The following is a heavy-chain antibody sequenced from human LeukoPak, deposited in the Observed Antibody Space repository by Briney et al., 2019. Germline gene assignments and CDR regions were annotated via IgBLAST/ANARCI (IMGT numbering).Heavy chain of an antibody. V-gene: IGHV4-4*07. CDR2: VYSSGST. CDR1: GASISSYY. Sequence: SETLSLTCTVSGASISSYYWSWIRQPAGKGLEWIGRVYSSGSTNYNPSLKSRVIMSEDTSKNQFSLKLRSVTAADTAVYYCARDPDGYNWFDSWGQGTQVTVST. J-gene: IGHJ5*01. CDR3: ARDPDGYNWFDS. D-gene: IGHD1-14*01.